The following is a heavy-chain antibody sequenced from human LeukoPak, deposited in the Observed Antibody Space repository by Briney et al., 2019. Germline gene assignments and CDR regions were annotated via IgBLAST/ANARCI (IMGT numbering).Heavy chain of an antibody. Sequence: GGSLRLSCAASGFTFSSYSMNWVRQAPGKGLEWVSYISSSGSTIYYADSVKGRFTISRDNAKNSLYLQMNSLRAEDTAVYYCARDSNYLLWFGEGPKGIDYSGQGTLVTVSS. J-gene: IGHJ4*02. V-gene: IGHV3-48*04. CDR1: GFTFSSYS. D-gene: IGHD3-10*01. CDR3: ARDSNYLLWFGEGPKGIDY. CDR2: ISSSGSTI.